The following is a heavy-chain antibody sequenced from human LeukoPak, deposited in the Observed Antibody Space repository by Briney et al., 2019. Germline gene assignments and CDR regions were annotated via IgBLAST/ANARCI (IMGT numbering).Heavy chain of an antibody. Sequence: PGRSLRPSCAASGFTFDDYAMHWVRQAPGKGLEWVSGISWNSGSIGYADSVKGRFTISRDNAKNSLYLQMNSLRAEDTALYYCAKDMSYDSSGSYFDHWGQGTLVTVSS. D-gene: IGHD3-22*01. J-gene: IGHJ4*02. CDR3: AKDMSYDSSGSYFDH. V-gene: IGHV3-9*01. CDR2: ISWNSGSI. CDR1: GFTFDDYA.